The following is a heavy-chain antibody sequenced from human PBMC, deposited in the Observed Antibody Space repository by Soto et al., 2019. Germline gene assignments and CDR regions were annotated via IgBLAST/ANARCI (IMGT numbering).Heavy chain of an antibody. CDR3: ARIGELRYFDWLAGGCYYYYGMDV. J-gene: IGHJ6*02. CDR1: GYTFTSYG. CDR2: ISAYNGNT. Sequence: QVQLVQSGAEVKKPGASVKVSCKASGYTFTSYGISWVRQAPGQGLEWMGWISAYNGNTNYAQKLQGRVTMTTDTSTSTGYMELRSLRSDDTAVYYCARIGELRYFDWLAGGCYYYYGMDVWGQGTTVTVSS. D-gene: IGHD3-9*01. V-gene: IGHV1-18*01.